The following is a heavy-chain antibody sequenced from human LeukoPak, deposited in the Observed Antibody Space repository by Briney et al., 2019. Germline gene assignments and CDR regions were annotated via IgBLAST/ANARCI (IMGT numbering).Heavy chain of an antibody. CDR1: GYTFTGYY. V-gene: IGHV1-2*02. D-gene: IGHD3-10*01. CDR3: ARGRVTMVRGVRVSLDY. J-gene: IGHJ4*02. Sequence: GASVKVSCKASGYTFTGYYMHWVRQAPGQGLEWMGWINPNSGGTNYAQKFQGGVTMTRDTSISTAYMELSRLRSDDTAVYYCARGRVTMVRGVRVSLDYWGQGTLVTVSS. CDR2: INPNSGGT.